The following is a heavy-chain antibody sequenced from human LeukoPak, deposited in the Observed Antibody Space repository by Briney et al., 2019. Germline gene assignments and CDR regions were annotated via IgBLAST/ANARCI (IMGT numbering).Heavy chain of an antibody. V-gene: IGHV4-61*02. CDR1: GGSISSGSYY. CDR2: IYTSGST. J-gene: IGHJ4*02. CDR3: ARVSFITMIAIDY. D-gene: IGHD3-22*01. Sequence: SQTLSLTCTVSGGSISSGSYYWGWIRQPAGKGLEWIGRIYTSGSTNYKPSVKRRITITVETAKNTFALKLSSVTAADTAVYYCARVSFITMIAIDYWGQGTLVTVSS.